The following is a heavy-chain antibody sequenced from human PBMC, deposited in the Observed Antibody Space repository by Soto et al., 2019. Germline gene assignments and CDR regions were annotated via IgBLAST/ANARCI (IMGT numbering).Heavy chain of an antibody. CDR1: GGSIRSYY. CDR3: ARTKDLVTTIPILDFDY. J-gene: IGHJ4*02. V-gene: IGHV4-59*01. Sequence: SETLSLTCTVSGGSIRSYYWSWIRQPPGKGLEWIGYIYYSGSTNYNPSLKSRVTISIDTSKNQFSLKLTSVTAADTAMYYCARTKDLVTTIPILDFDYWGQGTLVTVSS. CDR2: IYYSGST. D-gene: IGHD5-12*01.